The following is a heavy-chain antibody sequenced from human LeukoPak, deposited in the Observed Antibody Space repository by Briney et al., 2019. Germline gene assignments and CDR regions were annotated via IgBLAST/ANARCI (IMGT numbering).Heavy chain of an antibody. D-gene: IGHD1-14*01. V-gene: IGHV1-18*01. CDR2: ISALNGYT. CDR3: AGAQSITGPYHY. CDR1: GSGYTFTNYG. J-gene: IGHJ4*02. Sequence: ASVKVSCKASGSGYTFTNYGVSWVRQAPGQGLEWMGWISALNGYTNYAQKIQDRVAMTTDTPTSTAYMELRSLRSDDTAVYYCAGAQSITGPYHYWGQGTLVTVSS.